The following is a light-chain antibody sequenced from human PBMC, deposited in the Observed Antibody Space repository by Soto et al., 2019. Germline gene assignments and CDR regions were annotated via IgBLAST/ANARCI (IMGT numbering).Light chain of an antibody. CDR3: QQYGSSLRT. CDR2: GAS. Sequence: EIVLTQSPGTLSLSPGERATLSCRASQSVSSSYLAWYQQKPGQAPRLLIYGASXXXXXXXXPLSGSGSGXXXXXXISRLEPEDFAVYYCQQYGSSLRTFGQGTKVDIK. J-gene: IGKJ1*01. CDR1: QSVSSSY. V-gene: IGKV3-20*01.